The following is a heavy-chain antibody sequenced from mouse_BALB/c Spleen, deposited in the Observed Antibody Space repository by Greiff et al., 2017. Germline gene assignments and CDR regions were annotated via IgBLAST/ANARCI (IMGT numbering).Heavy chain of an antibody. D-gene: IGHD2-1*01. CDR2: ISYDGSN. J-gene: IGHJ3*01. V-gene: IGHV3-6*02. CDR1: GYSITSGYY. CDR3: ARNGNYEAWFAY. Sequence: EVQLQQSGPGLVKPSQSLSLTCSVTGYSITSGYYWNWIRQFPGNKLEWMGYISYDGSNNYNPSLKNRISITRDTSKNQFFLKLNSVTTEDTATCYCARNGNYEAWFAYWGQGTLVTVSA.